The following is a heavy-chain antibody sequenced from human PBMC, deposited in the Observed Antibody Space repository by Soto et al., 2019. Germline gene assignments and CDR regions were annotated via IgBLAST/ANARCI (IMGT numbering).Heavy chain of an antibody. CDR3: AKDVSWGQSDY. J-gene: IGHJ4*02. CDR2: INLDGTTT. CDR1: GFSFSSYW. V-gene: IGHV3-74*01. Sequence: EVQLVQSGGGLVQPGGSLRLSCAASGFSFSSYWMHWFRQAPGKGPVWVSQINLDGTTTNYADSVKGGFTISRDNAENTLYLHMNSLRAEDTAVYYCAKDVSWGQSDYWGQGTLVTVSS. D-gene: IGHD3-16*01.